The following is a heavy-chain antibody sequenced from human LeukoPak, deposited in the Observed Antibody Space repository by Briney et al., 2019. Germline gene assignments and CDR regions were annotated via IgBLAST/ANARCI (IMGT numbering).Heavy chain of an antibody. V-gene: IGHV1-8*01. D-gene: IGHD3-10*01. CDR1: GYTFTSYD. J-gene: IGHJ6*03. CDR3: ARGVRRVTMVRGLPHTYYYMDV. CDR2: MNPNSGNT. Sequence: ASVKVSCKASGYTFTSYDINWVRQATGQGLEWMGWMNPNSGNTGYAQKFQGRVTMTRNTSISTAYMELSSLRSEDTAVYYCARGVRRVTMVRGLPHTYYYMDVWGKGTTVTVSS.